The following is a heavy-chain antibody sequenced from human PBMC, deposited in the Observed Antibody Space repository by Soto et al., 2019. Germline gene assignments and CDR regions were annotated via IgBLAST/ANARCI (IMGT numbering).Heavy chain of an antibody. CDR1: GFTFSSYG. J-gene: IGHJ4*02. CDR2: ISYDGSNT. Sequence: QVQLVESGGGVVQPGRSLSLSYAASGFTFSSYGMHWVRQAPGKGLEWVAIISYDGSNTYYADSVKGRFTISRDNSKNTLYLQMNSLRAEDTSVYYCAKEGGLSGSYYISSSYYFDYWGQGTLVTVSS. D-gene: IGHD1-26*01. V-gene: IGHV3-30*18. CDR3: AKEGGLSGSYYISSSYYFDY.